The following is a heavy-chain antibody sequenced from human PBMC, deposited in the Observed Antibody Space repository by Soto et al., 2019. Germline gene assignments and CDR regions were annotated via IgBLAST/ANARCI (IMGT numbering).Heavy chain of an antibody. J-gene: IGHJ4*02. CDR2: ISISGESM. D-gene: IGHD1-7*01. V-gene: IGHV3-48*03. CDR3: VEDLTGTTGG. CDR1: GFTFSRSE. Sequence: EVQLEESGGGLVQPGGSLRLSCAASGFTFSRSEMNWVRQAPEKGLEWVAYISISGESMDYADSVKGRFTISRDNVENSLYLQMNSLRVEDTAVYYCVEDLTGTTGGWGQGTLVTVSS.